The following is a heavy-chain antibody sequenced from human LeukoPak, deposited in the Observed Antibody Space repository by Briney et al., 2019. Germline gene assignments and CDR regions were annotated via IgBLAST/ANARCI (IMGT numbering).Heavy chain of an antibody. Sequence: SQTLSLTCAVSGGSISSGGYSWSWIRQPPGKGLEWIGYIYHSGSTYYNPSLKSRVTISVDRSKNQFSLKLSSVTAADMAVYYCARRLLPNWFDPWGQGTLVTVSS. V-gene: IGHV4-30-2*01. J-gene: IGHJ5*02. CDR2: IYHSGST. CDR1: GGSISSGGYS. D-gene: IGHD3-22*01. CDR3: ARRLLPNWFDP.